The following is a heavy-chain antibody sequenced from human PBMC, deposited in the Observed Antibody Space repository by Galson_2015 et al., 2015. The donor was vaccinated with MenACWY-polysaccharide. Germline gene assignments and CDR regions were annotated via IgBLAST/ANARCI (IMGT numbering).Heavy chain of an antibody. V-gene: IGHV1-69*04. D-gene: IGHD3-10*01. Sequence: YSQKFPGRITVSADTSTSAAHMELSSLRSEDTAVYYCARDMKELLGFMRSNYFDQWGQGTLVTVSS. CDR3: ARDMKELLGFMRSNYFDQ. J-gene: IGHJ4*02.